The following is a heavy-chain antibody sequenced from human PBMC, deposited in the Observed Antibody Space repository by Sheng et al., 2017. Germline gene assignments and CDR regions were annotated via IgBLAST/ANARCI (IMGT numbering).Heavy chain of an antibody. CDR3: AKDQPPYGSGSYPFDY. CDR1: GFTLSNYA. Sequence: EVQLVESGGGLVQPGGSLRLSCAAYGFTLSNYAMSWVRQAPGKGLEWVSSISGSGYTTDYLDSVKGRFTISRDNSKNTMYLQMNSLRGEDTAIYYCAKDQPPYGSGSYPFDYWGQGTLVTVSS. J-gene: IGHJ4*02. V-gene: IGHV3-23*04. D-gene: IGHD3-10*01. CDR2: ISGSGYTT.